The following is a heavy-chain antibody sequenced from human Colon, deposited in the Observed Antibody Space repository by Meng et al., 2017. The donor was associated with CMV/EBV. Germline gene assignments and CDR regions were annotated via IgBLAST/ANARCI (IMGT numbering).Heavy chain of an antibody. Sequence: GGSLRLSCAASGFTVSSNYMSWVRQAPGKGLEWVSVIYSCGSTYYADSVKGRFTISRDNSKNTLYLQMSSLRAEDTAVYYCTRGSEDHDGFDIWGHGTMVTVSS. CDR3: TRGSEDHDGFDI. V-gene: IGHV3-66*03. CDR1: GFTVSSNY. J-gene: IGHJ3*02. CDR2: IYSCGST.